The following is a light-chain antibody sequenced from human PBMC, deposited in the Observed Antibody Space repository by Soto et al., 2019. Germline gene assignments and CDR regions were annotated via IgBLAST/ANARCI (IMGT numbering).Light chain of an antibody. CDR1: HSLSSS. CDR2: DAS. V-gene: IGKV3-11*01. CDR3: QQRRGWPPT. J-gene: IGKJ1*01. Sequence: EIVLTQSPATLSLSPGERATLSCRASHSLSSSLSWYQHKPGQAPRLLIYDASNRATGIPARFSGSGSGTDFTLTISSLEAEDVAVYYCQQRRGWPPTFGQGTKVEI.